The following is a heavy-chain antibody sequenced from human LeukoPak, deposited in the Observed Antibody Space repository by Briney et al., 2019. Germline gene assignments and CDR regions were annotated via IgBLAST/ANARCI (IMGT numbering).Heavy chain of an antibody. J-gene: IGHJ3*02. V-gene: IGHV3-48*03. CDR1: GFTFSSYE. CDR3: ARGLYYDILTGYSDDAFDI. CDR2: ISSSGSTI. Sequence: PGGSLRLSCAASGFTFSSYEMNWVRQAPGKGLEWVSYISSSGSTIYYADSVKGRFTISRDNAKNSLYLQMNSLRAEDTAVYYCARGLYYDILTGYSDDAFDIWGQGTMVTVSS. D-gene: IGHD3-9*01.